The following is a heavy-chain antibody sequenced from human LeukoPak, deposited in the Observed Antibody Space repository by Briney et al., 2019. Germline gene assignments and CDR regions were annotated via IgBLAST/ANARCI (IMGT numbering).Heavy chain of an antibody. Sequence: GGSLRLSCVVSGFTFSDFHMSWLRQAPGKGLEWISYITNSGSDIEYADSVKGRFTISWDNAKKSLYLEMNTLRTEDTAIYYCACPYRSRFDYWGQGTLVTVSS. V-gene: IGHV3-11*01. CDR3: ACPYRSRFDY. D-gene: IGHD6-13*01. CDR1: GFTFSDFH. CDR2: ITNSGSDI. J-gene: IGHJ4*02.